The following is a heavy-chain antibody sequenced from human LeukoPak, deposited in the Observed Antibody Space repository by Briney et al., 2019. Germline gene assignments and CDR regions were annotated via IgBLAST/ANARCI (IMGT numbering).Heavy chain of an antibody. CDR1: GGTFSSYA. CDR2: ISAYNGNT. Sequence: ASVKVSCKASGGTFSSYAISWVRQAPGQGLEWMGWISAYNGNTNYAQKLQGRVTMTTDTSTSTAYMELRSLRSDDTAVYYCAKARDSSGRHPSDYWGQGTLVTVSS. D-gene: IGHD6-19*01. V-gene: IGHV1-18*01. J-gene: IGHJ4*02. CDR3: AKARDSSGRHPSDY.